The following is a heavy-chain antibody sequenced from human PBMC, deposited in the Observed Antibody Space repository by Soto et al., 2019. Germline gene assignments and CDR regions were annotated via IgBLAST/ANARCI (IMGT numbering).Heavy chain of an antibody. CDR3: ARDRIAVATGAFDI. CDR2: IYSGGST. Sequence: PEGSLRLSCAASGFTVSSNYMSWVRQAPGKGLEWVSVIYSGGSTYYADSVKGRFTISRDNSKNTLYLQMNSLRAEDTAVYYCARDRIAVATGAFDIWGQGTMVTVSS. CDR1: GFTVSSNY. V-gene: IGHV3-66*01. D-gene: IGHD6-19*01. J-gene: IGHJ3*02.